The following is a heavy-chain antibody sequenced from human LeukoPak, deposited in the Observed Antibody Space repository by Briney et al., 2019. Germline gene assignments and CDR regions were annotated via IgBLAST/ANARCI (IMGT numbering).Heavy chain of an antibody. D-gene: IGHD1-26*01. Sequence: GGSLRLSCAASGFTFSSYDMHWVRQATGKGLEWVSAIGTAGDTYYPGSVKGRFTISRENAKNSLYLQMNSLRAEDTAVYYCARGTVGAGGSFDYWGQGTLVTVSS. CDR3: ARGTVGAGGSFDY. V-gene: IGHV3-13*01. CDR1: GFTFSSYD. CDR2: IGTAGDT. J-gene: IGHJ4*02.